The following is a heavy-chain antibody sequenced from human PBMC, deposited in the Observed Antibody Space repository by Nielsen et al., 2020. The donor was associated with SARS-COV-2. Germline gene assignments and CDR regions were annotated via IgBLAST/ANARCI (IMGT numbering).Heavy chain of an antibody. D-gene: IGHD3-3*01. Sequence: SETLSLTCTVSGGSINSGDYYWSWIRQPPGKGLEWIGYIYYSGSTYYTPSLKSLVTISVDTSKNQFSLKLSSVTAADTALYYRVRERVGGITIFGVVTRYGMDVWGQGTTVTVSS. CDR1: GGSINSGDYY. V-gene: IGHV4-30-4*01. CDR3: VRERVGGITIFGVVTRYGMDV. J-gene: IGHJ6*02. CDR2: IYYSGST.